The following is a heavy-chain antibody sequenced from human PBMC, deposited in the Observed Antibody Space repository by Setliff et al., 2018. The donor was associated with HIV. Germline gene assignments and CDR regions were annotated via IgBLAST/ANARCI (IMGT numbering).Heavy chain of an antibody. CDR1: GYTFTSYG. V-gene: IGHV1-18*01. Sequence: ASVKVSCKASGYTFTSYGISWVRQAPGQGLEWMGWISAYNGNTNYAQKLQGRVTMTTDTSTSTVYMELRSLTSDDTAVYYCAREGLWFGDRGYFMDVWGEGTAVTVSS. D-gene: IGHD3-10*01. CDR3: AREGLWFGDRGYFMDV. CDR2: ISAYNGNT. J-gene: IGHJ6*03.